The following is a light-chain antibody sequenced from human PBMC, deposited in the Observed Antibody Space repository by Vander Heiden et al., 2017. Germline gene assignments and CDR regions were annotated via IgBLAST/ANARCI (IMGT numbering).Light chain of an antibody. Sequence: QSLLTQPPSASGTPGQRVTLFCSGSSSNIGSNSVNWYQQLPGTAPKLLIYSNNQRPSGVPDRFSGSKSGASASLAISGLQSEDEADYYCAAWHNSLNAVVFGGGTKLIVL. J-gene: IGLJ2*01. CDR3: AAWHNSLNAVV. V-gene: IGLV1-44*01. CDR1: SSNIGSNS. CDR2: SNN.